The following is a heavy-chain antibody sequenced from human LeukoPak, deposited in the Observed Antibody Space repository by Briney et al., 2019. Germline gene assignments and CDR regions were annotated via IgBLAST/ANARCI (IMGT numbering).Heavy chain of an antibody. CDR2: IKQDGSEE. CDR1: GFTVSTNY. Sequence: GGSLRLSCAASGFTVSTNYMSWVRQAPGKGLEWVANIKQDGSEEYYVDSVKGRFTISRDNAQKSLYLQMNSLRAEDTALYYCARDRITLHYWGQGTLVTVSS. J-gene: IGHJ4*02. CDR3: ARDRITLHY. D-gene: IGHD3-16*01. V-gene: IGHV3-7*03.